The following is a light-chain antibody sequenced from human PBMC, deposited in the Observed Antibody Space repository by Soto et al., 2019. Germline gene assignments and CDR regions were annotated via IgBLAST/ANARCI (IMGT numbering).Light chain of an antibody. J-gene: IGKJ1*01. V-gene: IGKV1-39*01. CDR2: AAS. CDR1: QSIFHY. Sequence: DIQVTQSPSSLSASVGDRVTITCRASQSIFHYLNWYQQKPGKAPKLLIYAASSLQSGVPSRFSGGGAGTDFTLTISSLQPEDFATYYCQQSYSSPWTFGLGTKVEIK. CDR3: QQSYSSPWT.